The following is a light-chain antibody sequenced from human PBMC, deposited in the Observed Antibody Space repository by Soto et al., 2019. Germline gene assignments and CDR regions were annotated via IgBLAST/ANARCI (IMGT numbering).Light chain of an antibody. J-gene: IGLJ1*01. Sequence: QSVLTQPPSVSGAPGQRVTISCTGSSSNIGAGYDVHWYQQLPGAAPKLLIYGNSNRPSGVPDRFSGSRSGTSASLAITGLQPEDEADYYCQSYDTPVDVFGGGTKVTVL. CDR3: QSYDTPVDV. V-gene: IGLV1-40*01. CDR1: SSNIGAGYD. CDR2: GNS.